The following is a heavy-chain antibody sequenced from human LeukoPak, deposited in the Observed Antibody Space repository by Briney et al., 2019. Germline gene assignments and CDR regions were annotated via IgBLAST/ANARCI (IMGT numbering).Heavy chain of an antibody. CDR1: GFTFSSYG. CDR3: ARARIIGTSYYFDS. D-gene: IGHD1-20*01. V-gene: IGHV3-72*01. J-gene: IGHJ4*02. Sequence: GGSLRLSCAASGFTFSSYGMHWVRQAPGKGLEWVGRTRNKANSYTTEYAASVKGRFTISRDDSKNSLYLQMNSLKTEDTAVYYCARARIIGTSYYFDSWGQGTLVTVSS. CDR2: TRNKANSYTT.